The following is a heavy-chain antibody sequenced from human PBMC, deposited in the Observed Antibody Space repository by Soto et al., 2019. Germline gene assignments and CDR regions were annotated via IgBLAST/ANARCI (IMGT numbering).Heavy chain of an antibody. Sequence: SETLSLTCAVSGGSISSSNWWSWVRQPPGKGLEWIGEIYHSGSTNYNPSLKSRVTISVDKSKNQFSLKLSSVTGADKAVYYCARASQAAGRGPFDYWGQGTLVTVSS. D-gene: IGHD6-13*01. CDR2: IYHSGST. CDR1: GGSISSSNW. V-gene: IGHV4-4*02. J-gene: IGHJ4*02. CDR3: ARASQAAGRGPFDY.